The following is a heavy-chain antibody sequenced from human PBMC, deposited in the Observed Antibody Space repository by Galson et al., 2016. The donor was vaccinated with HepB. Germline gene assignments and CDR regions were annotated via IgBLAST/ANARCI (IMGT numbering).Heavy chain of an antibody. CDR2: ISGRGDNT. CDR1: GLTFRSYA. J-gene: IGHJ4*02. CDR3: ASLDTASFRDEGGY. D-gene: IGHD5-18*01. V-gene: IGHV3-23*01. Sequence: SLRLSCAPSGLTFRSYAMSWVRQAPGQGLESVSSISGRGDNTYYVHSVKGRFTIYRYNAKNSPYLQMNGLTAEDTAVYSCASLDTASFRDEGGYWGQGSLVTVSS.